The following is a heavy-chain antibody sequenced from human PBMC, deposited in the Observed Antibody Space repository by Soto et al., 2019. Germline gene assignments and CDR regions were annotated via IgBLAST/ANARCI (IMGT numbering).Heavy chain of an antibody. CDR2: FIPIFRTL. Sequence: QVQLLQSEAEVKKPGSSVRVSCTASGGIFGSHGFSWVRQAPGQRLEWVGGFIPIFRTLTYTEKFQARVRIAADESTNTVYLDLSSLTSDDTAVYYCVRDRRIYYSDPHDEFVASDYEVWGQGTMVSVYS. CDR3: VRDRRIYYSDPHDEFVASDYEV. V-gene: IGHV1-69*01. J-gene: IGHJ3*01. D-gene: IGHD3-22*01. CDR1: GGIFGSHG.